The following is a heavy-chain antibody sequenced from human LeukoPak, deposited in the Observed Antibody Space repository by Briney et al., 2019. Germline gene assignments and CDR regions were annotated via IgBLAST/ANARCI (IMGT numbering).Heavy chain of an antibody. J-gene: IGHJ4*02. Sequence: TGESLKISCKGSGYSFTSYWIGWVRQMPGKGLEWMGIIYPGDSDTRYSPSFQGQVTISADKSISTAYPQWSSLKASDTAMYYCARRSSEAYYYDSSGPYYFDYWGQGTLVTVSS. CDR1: GYSFTSYW. CDR3: ARRSSEAYYYDSSGPYYFDY. V-gene: IGHV5-51*01. CDR2: IYPGDSDT. D-gene: IGHD3-22*01.